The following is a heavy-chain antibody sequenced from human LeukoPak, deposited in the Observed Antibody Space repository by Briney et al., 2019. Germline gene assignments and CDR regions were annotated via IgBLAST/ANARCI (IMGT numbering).Heavy chain of an antibody. CDR3: ARGGFGEAIDY. CDR2: IGSSGSTM. V-gene: IGHV3-48*04. CDR1: GFTFSSYS. Sequence: GGSLRLSCAASGFTFSSYSMNWVRQAPGKGLEWVSYIGSSGSTMYYADSMKGRFTISRDNAKNSLYLQMNSLRAEDTAVYYCARGGFGEAIDYWGQGTLVTVSS. D-gene: IGHD3-10*01. J-gene: IGHJ4*02.